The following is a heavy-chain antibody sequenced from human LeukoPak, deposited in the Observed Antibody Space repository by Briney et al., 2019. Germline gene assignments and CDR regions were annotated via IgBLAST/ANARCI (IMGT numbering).Heavy chain of an antibody. CDR3: AALIRITMVRGVIDGLDI. V-gene: IGHV1-24*01. CDR1: GYTLTELS. Sequence: ASVKVSCKVSGYTLTELSMHWVRQAPGKGLEWMGGFDPEDGETIYAQKFQGRVTMTEDTSTDTAYMELSSLRSEDTAVYYCAALIRITMVRGVIDGLDIWGQGTMVTASS. D-gene: IGHD3-10*01. CDR2: FDPEDGET. J-gene: IGHJ3*02.